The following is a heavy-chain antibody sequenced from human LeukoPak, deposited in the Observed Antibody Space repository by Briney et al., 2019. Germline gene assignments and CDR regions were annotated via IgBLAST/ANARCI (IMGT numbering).Heavy chain of an antibody. V-gene: IGHV3-33*01. J-gene: IGHJ4*02. Sequence: PGRSLTLSCAASGFSFSSYGMHWVRQAPGKGLEWVAVIWYDGSNKYYADSVKGRFTISRDNSKNTLYLQMNSLRAEDTAVYYCARDRVLGYYSDYWGQGTLVTVSS. CDR2: IWYDGSNK. CDR1: GFSFSSYG. CDR3: ARDRVLGYYSDY. D-gene: IGHD2-8*02.